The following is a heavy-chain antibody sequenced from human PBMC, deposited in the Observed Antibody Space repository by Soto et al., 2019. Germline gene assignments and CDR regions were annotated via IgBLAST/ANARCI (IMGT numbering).Heavy chain of an antibody. D-gene: IGHD3-10*01. CDR1: GFPFRYYY. Sequence: LXLSCAASGFPFRYYYMSWIRQAPGKGLEWVSYISSSSSYTNYADSVKGRFTISRDNAKNSLYLQMNSLRAEDTAVYYCARDEITMVRGVLDYWGQGTLVSVSS. CDR3: ARDEITMVRGVLDY. V-gene: IGHV3-11*06. J-gene: IGHJ4*02. CDR2: ISSSSSYT.